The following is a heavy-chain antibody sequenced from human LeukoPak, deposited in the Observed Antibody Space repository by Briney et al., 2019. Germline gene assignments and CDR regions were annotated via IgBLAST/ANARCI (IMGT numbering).Heavy chain of an antibody. J-gene: IGHJ4*02. CDR2: IYYSGST. V-gene: IGHV4-39*01. Sequence: PSETLSLTCTVSGGSISSSSYYWGWIRQPPGKGLEWIGSIYYSGSTYYNPSLKSRVTISVDTSKNQFSLKLSSVTAADTAVYYSARLEVRQWLSRPYWGQGTLVTVSS. D-gene: IGHD6-19*01. CDR3: ARLEVRQWLSRPY. CDR1: GGSISSSSYY.